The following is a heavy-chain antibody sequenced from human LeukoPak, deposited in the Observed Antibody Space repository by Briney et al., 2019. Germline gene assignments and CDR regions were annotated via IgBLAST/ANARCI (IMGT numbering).Heavy chain of an antibody. D-gene: IGHD1-1*01. CDR2: INDRGTGT. Sequence: KSGGFLRLSCAASGFTFSKFALSWVRQAPGKGLEWVSTINDRGTGTYYADSVKGRFTISRDNSKNTLSLQMNSLRAEDTAVYYCAKGLKTTVGPYMGYHYYMDVWGKGTTVTVSS. CDR3: AKGLKTTVGPYMGYHYYMDV. CDR1: GFTFSKFA. V-gene: IGHV3-23*01. J-gene: IGHJ6*03.